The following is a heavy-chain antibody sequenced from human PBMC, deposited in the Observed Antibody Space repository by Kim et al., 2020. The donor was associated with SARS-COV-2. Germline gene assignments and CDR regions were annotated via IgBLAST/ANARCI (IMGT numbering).Heavy chain of an antibody. V-gene: IGHV3-30*02. CDR3: AKEEHRHSRVVY. D-gene: IGHD2-21*01. Sequence: YADSVKARFTISRDNTKNTLYLQMNSLRAEDTAVYYCAKEEHRHSRVVYWGQGTLVTVSS. J-gene: IGHJ4*02.